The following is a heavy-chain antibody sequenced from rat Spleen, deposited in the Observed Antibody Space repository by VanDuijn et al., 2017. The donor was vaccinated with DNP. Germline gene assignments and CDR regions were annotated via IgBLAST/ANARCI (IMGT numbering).Heavy chain of an antibody. CDR2: IFTSGNRA. Sequence: EVQLVESGGGLVQPGRSLKLSCAASGFIFSYYYMAWVRQAPKKGLEWVATIFTSGNRAFYPDSVEGRFTISRDNAKSRLYLQMNSLKSEDTATYYCAGQGANLPFDYWGQGVMVTVSS. V-gene: IGHV5-7*01. CDR3: AGQGANLPFDY. CDR1: GFIFSYYY. D-gene: IGHD5-1*01. J-gene: IGHJ2*01.